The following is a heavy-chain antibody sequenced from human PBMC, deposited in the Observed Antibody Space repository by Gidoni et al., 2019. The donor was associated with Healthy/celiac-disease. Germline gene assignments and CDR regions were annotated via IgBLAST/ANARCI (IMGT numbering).Heavy chain of an antibody. CDR3: AREKARYYYDSSGYYYGMDV. V-gene: IGHV1-46*01. J-gene: IGHJ6*02. CDR1: GYTFTSYY. CDR2: INPSGGST. D-gene: IGHD3-22*01. Sequence: QVQLVQSGAEVKKPGASVKVSCKASGYTFTSYYMPWVRQAPGQGLEWMGIINPSGGSTSYAQKFQGRVTMTRDTSTSTVYMELSSLRSEDTAVYYCAREKARYYYDSSGYYYGMDVWGQGTTVTVSS.